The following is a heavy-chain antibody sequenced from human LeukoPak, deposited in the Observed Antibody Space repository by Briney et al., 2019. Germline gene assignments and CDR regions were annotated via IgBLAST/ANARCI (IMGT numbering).Heavy chain of an antibody. V-gene: IGHV4-38-2*02. CDR2: IYHSANA. D-gene: IGHD6-13*01. Sequence: SETLSLTCTVSGYSISSGYYWGWIRQPPGEGLEWIGSIYHSANACSNPSLKSRVTISVDTSKNQFSLKLTSVTAADTAVYYCARDLDSSSWYVGYWGQGTLVTVSS. J-gene: IGHJ4*02. CDR1: GYSISSGYY. CDR3: ARDLDSSSWYVGY.